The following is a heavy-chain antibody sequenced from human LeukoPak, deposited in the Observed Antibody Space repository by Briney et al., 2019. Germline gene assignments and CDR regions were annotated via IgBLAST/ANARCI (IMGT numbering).Heavy chain of an antibody. CDR3: ASSYPEWEHPQSLDY. J-gene: IGHJ4*02. CDR1: GYTFTGYY. CDR2: INPNSGGT. Sequence: ASVKVSCKASGYTFTGYYMHWVRQAPGQGLEWMGWINPNSGGTNYAQKFQGRVTMTSDTSIGTAYMELSRLRSDDTAVYYCASSYPEWEHPQSLDYWGQGTLVTVSS. D-gene: IGHD1-26*01. V-gene: IGHV1-2*02.